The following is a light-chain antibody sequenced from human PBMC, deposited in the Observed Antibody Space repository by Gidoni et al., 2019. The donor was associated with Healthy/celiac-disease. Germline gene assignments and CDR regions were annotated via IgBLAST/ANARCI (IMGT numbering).Light chain of an antibody. CDR2: DAS. Sequence: EIVLTQSPATLSLSPGERATLSCRASQSVSSYLAWYQQKPGQAPRLLIYDASNRATGIPARFSGSGSGTDFTFTISCLEPEDFAVYYCQQRSNWPLTFGPGTKVDIK. V-gene: IGKV3-11*01. J-gene: IGKJ3*01. CDR1: QSVSSY. CDR3: QQRSNWPLT.